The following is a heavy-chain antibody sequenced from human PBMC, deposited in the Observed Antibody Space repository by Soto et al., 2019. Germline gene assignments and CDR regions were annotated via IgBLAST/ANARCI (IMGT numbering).Heavy chain of an antibody. CDR1: GYSFTSYW. J-gene: IGHJ6*02. D-gene: IGHD2-15*01. Sequence: GSLKISCKGSGYSFTSYWISWVRQMPGKGLEWMGRIDPSDSYTNYSPSFQGHVTISADKSISTAYLQWSSLKASDTAMYYCARLGVVHYGMDVWGQGTTVTVSS. CDR2: IDPSDSYT. CDR3: ARLGVVHYGMDV. V-gene: IGHV5-10-1*01.